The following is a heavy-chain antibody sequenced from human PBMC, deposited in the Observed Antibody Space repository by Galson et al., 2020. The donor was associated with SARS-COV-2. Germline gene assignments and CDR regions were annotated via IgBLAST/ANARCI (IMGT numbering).Heavy chain of an antibody. CDR3: AKHDELLWFGELSGGQYYFDY. Sequence: GGSLRLSCAASGFTFSSYAMSWVRQAPGKGLEWVSAISGSGGSTYYADSVKGRFTISRDNSKNTLYLQMNSLRAEDTAVYYCAKHDELLWFGELSGGQYYFDYWGQGTLVTVSS. V-gene: IGHV3-23*01. CDR2: ISGSGGST. CDR1: GFTFSSYA. J-gene: IGHJ4*02. D-gene: IGHD3-10*01.